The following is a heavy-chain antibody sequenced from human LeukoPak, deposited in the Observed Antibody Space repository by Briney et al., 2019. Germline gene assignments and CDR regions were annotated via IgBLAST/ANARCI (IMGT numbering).Heavy chain of an antibody. Sequence: SETLSLTCTVSGGSISSYYWSWLRQPPGKGLEWIGYIYYSGSTNYNPSLKSRVTISVDTSKNQFSLKLSSVTAADTAVYYCARPVNYYDSSGYYWYFDLWGRGTLVTVSS. CDR3: ARPVNYYDSSGYYWYFDL. CDR1: GGSISSYY. D-gene: IGHD3-22*01. J-gene: IGHJ2*01. CDR2: IYYSGST. V-gene: IGHV4-59*08.